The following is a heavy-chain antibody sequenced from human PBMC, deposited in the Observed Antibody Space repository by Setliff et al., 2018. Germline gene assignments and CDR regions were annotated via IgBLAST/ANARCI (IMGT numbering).Heavy chain of an antibody. D-gene: IGHD3-16*01. Sequence: GASVKVSCKASGGTFSSYAISWVRQAPGQRLEWMGWINAGNGNTKYSQKFQGRVTITRDTSASTAYMELSSLRSEDTAVYYCARDRLRSDSPWGYFDYWGQGTLVTVSS. CDR3: ARDRLRSDSPWGYFDY. V-gene: IGHV1-3*01. CDR2: INAGNGNT. J-gene: IGHJ4*02. CDR1: GGTFSSYA.